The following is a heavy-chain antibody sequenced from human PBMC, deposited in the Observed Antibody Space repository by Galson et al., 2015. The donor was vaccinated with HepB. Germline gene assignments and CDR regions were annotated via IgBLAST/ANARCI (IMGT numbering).Heavy chain of an antibody. D-gene: IGHD3-16*02. Sequence: SVKVSCKASGGTFSSYAISWVRQAPGQGLEWMGRIIPILGIANYAQKFQGRVTITADKSTSTAYMKLSSLRSEDTAVYYCAREIMITFGGVIVSGRAFDIWGQGTMVTVSS. V-gene: IGHV1-69*04. CDR2: IIPILGIA. J-gene: IGHJ3*02. CDR1: GGTFSSYA. CDR3: AREIMITFGGVIVSGRAFDI.